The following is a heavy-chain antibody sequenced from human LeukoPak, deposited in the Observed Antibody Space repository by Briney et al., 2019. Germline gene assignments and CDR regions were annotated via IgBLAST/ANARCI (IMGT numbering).Heavy chain of an antibody. D-gene: IGHD3-3*01. J-gene: IGHJ4*02. Sequence: GGSLRLSCAASEFSVGSNYMTWVRQAPGKGLEWVSLIYSGGSTYYADSVKGRFTISRDNSRNTLYLQMNRLRAEDTAVYYCAKDASGTYPSDFDYWGQGTLVTVSS. V-gene: IGHV3-66*01. CDR2: IYSGGST. CDR1: EFSVGSNY. CDR3: AKDASGTYPSDFDY.